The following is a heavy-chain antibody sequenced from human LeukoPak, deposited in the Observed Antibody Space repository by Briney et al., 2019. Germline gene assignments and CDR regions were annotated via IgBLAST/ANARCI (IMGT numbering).Heavy chain of an antibody. V-gene: IGHV3-9*01. J-gene: IGHJ5*02. CDR1: GFTFDDYA. Sequence: PGGSLRLSCAASGFTFDDYAMHWVLQAPGKGLEWVSGISWNSGSIGYADSVKGRFTISRDNAKNSLYLQMNSLRAEDTALYYCAKGTYYYDSSGYGTEPWFDPWGQGTLVTVSS. CDR2: ISWNSGSI. D-gene: IGHD3-22*01. CDR3: AKGTYYYDSSGYGTEPWFDP.